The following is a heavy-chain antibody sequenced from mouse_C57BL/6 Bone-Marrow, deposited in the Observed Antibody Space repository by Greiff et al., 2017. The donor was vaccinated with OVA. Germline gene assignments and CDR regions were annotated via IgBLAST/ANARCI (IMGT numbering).Heavy chain of an antibody. D-gene: IGHD2-4*01. CDR3: TRLITPWYFDV. CDR1: GYTFTSYW. V-gene: IGHV1-5*01. Sequence: EVQLQQSGTVLARPGASVKMSCKTSGYTFTSYWMHWVKQRPGQGLEWIGAIYPGNSDTSYNQKFKGKAKLTAVTSASTAYMELSSLTNEDSAVYYCTRLITPWYFDVWGTGTTVTVSS. J-gene: IGHJ1*03. CDR2: IYPGNSDT.